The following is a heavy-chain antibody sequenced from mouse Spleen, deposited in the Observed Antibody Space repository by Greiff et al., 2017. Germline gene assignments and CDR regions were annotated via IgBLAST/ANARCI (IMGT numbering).Heavy chain of an antibody. CDR1: GFTFSSFG. J-gene: IGHJ1*01. CDR3: ARRYDYDGYFDV. V-gene: IGHV5-17*02. D-gene: IGHD2-4*01. Sequence: DVKLVESGGGLVQPGGSRKLSCAASGFTFSSFGMHWVRQAPEKGLEWVAYISSGSSTIYYADTVKGRFTISRDNPKNTLFLQMTSLRSEDTAMYYCARRYDYDGYFDVWGAGTTVTVSS. CDR2: ISSGSSTI.